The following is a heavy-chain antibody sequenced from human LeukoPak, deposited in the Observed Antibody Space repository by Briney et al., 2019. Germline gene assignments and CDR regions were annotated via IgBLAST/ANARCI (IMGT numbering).Heavy chain of an antibody. J-gene: IGHJ5*02. Sequence: ASVKVSCKASGYTFTSYGISWVRQAPGQGLEWVGWISAYNGNTNYAQKLQGRVTMTTDTSTSTAYMELRSLRSDDTAVYYCARHSSSWYLVWFDPWGQGTLVTVSS. CDR3: ARHSSSWYLVWFDP. V-gene: IGHV1-18*01. CDR2: ISAYNGNT. CDR1: GYTFTSYG. D-gene: IGHD6-13*01.